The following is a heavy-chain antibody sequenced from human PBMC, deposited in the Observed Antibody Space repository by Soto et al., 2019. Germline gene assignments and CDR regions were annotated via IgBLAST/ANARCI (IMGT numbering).Heavy chain of an antibody. D-gene: IGHD2-8*01. CDR3: ARHPGYTVPTVYATHYFDY. CDR1: GGSISSNNYY. V-gene: IGHV4-39*01. Sequence: SETLSLTCTVSGGSISSNNYYCGWIRQPPGKGLEWIGSIYYSGDTYYYPSFESRVTMSVDTSKSQFSLKLSSVTAADTAVYYCARHPGYTVPTVYATHYFDYWGQGIVVTVSS. J-gene: IGHJ4*02. CDR2: IYYSGDT.